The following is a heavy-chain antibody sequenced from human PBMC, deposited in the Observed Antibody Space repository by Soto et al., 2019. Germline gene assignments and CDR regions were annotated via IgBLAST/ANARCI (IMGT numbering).Heavy chain of an antibody. CDR1: GFTFSSYA. J-gene: IGHJ4*02. D-gene: IGHD3-10*01. V-gene: IGHV3-23*01. CDR2: ISGSGGST. Sequence: GGSLRLSCAASGFTFSSYAMSWVRQAPGKGLEWVSAISGSGGSTYYADSVKGRFTISRDNSKNTLYLQMNSLRAEDTAVYYCAKDYNRYGSGSYLDYWGQGTLVTVSS. CDR3: AKDYNRYGSGSYLDY.